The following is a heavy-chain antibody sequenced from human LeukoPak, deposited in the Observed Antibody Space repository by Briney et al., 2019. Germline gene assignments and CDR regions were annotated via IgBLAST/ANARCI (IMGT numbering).Heavy chain of an antibody. CDR3: ARVRYCSSTSCYAFDP. J-gene: IGHJ5*02. CDR2: IIPIFGTA. D-gene: IGHD2-2*01. Sequence: SVKVSCKASGGTFSSYAISWVRQAPGQGLEWMGGIIPIFGTANYAQKFQGRVTITADESTSTAYMELSSLRSEDTAVYYCARVRYCSSTSCYAFDPWGQGTLVTVSS. CDR1: GGTFSSYA. V-gene: IGHV1-69*01.